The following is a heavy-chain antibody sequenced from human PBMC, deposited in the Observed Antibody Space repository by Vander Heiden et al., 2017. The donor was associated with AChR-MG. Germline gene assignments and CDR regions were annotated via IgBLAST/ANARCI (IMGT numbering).Heavy chain of an antibody. V-gene: IGHV3-23*01. CDR3: AKDPSRYDSSGYYYYDY. CDR2: ISGSGGST. D-gene: IGHD3-22*01. Sequence: EVQLLESGGGLVQPGGSLRLSCAASGFPFSRYAMSWVRQAPGKGLEWVSAISGSGGSTYYADSVKGRFTISRDNSKNTLYLQMNSLRAEDTAVYYCAKDPSRYDSSGYYYYDYWGQGTLVTVSS. J-gene: IGHJ4*02. CDR1: GFPFSRYA.